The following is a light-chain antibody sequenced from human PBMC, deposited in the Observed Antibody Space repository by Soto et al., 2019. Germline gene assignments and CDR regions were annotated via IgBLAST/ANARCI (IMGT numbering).Light chain of an antibody. Sequence: ELALTQSPATLSLSPGERATLSCRASQAISDNLAWYRHKPGQPPRLLIYDASTRATGIPDRFSGSGSGTDFTLTISRLEPEDVAVYYCQQYCSSPLTFGQGTKVDIK. J-gene: IGKJ1*01. CDR1: QAISDN. V-gene: IGKV3-20*01. CDR2: DAS. CDR3: QQYCSSPLT.